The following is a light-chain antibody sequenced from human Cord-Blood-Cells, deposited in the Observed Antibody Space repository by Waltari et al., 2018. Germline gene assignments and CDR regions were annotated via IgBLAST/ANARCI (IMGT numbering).Light chain of an antibody. J-gene: IGLJ2*01. CDR3: SSYTSRSINVV. CDR1: SSDVGGYNY. CDR2: DVS. V-gene: IGLV2-14*01. Sequence: QSALTQPASVSGSPGQSITISCTGTSSDVGGYNYVSWYQQHPGKAPKLMIYDVSNRPSGVSNRFSGSKSGNTASLTISGLQAEDEADYYCSSYTSRSINVVFGGGTKLTVL.